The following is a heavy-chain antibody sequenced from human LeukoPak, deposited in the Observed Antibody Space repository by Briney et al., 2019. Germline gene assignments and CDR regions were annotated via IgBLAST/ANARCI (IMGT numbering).Heavy chain of an antibody. CDR3: AGYSLQQLPPSYFDY. CDR2: ISSSGSTI. Sequence: GGSLRLSCAASGFTFSSYEMNWVRQAPGKGLEWVSYISSSGSTIYYADSVKGRFTISRDNAKNSLYLQMNSLRAEDTAVYYCAGYSLQQLPPSYFDYWGQGTLVTVSS. D-gene: IGHD6-13*01. CDR1: GFTFSSYE. J-gene: IGHJ4*02. V-gene: IGHV3-48*03.